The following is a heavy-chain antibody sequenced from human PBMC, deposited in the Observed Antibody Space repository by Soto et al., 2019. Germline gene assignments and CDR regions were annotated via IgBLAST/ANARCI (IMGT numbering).Heavy chain of an antibody. CDR1: GFTFSSYS. CDR3: ARDEKTGDPWYFDL. Sequence: GGSLRLSCAASGFTFSSYSMNWVRQAPGKGLEWVSSISSSSSYIYYADSVKGRFTISRDNAKNSLYLQMNSLRAEDTAVYYCARDEKTGDPWYFDLWGRGTLVTVSS. J-gene: IGHJ2*01. D-gene: IGHD7-27*01. CDR2: ISSSSSYI. V-gene: IGHV3-21*01.